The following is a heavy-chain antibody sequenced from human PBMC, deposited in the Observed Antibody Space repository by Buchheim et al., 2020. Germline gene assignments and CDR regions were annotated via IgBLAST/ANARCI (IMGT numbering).Heavy chain of an antibody. J-gene: IGHJ2*01. CDR2: IYYSGTT. Sequence: QVQLQESGPGLVKPSQTLSLTCNVSGGSISNSNYYWTWIRQPPGKGLEWIGYIYYSGTTFYNPSLRSGVSISVDTSKNQFSLRLTSVTAADTAVYFCVRHAGRSGTTYWYFDLWGRGTL. CDR1: GGSISNSNYY. V-gene: IGHV4-30-4*01. CDR3: VRHAGRSGTTYWYFDL. D-gene: IGHD1-1*01.